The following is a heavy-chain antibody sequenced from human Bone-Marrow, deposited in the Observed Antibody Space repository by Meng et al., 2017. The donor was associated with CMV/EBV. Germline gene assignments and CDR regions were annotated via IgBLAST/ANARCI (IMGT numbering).Heavy chain of an antibody. D-gene: IGHD3-10*01. Sequence: GGSLRLSCAASGFTFSSYGMHWVRQAPGKGLEWVAFIRYDGSNKYYADSVKGRFTISRDNSKNTLYLQMNSLRAEDTAVYYCAKDRGSLLWFGETPDYWGQGTLVTVS. V-gene: IGHV3-30*02. J-gene: IGHJ4*02. CDR1: GFTFSSYG. CDR3: AKDRGSLLWFGETPDY. CDR2: IRYDGSNK.